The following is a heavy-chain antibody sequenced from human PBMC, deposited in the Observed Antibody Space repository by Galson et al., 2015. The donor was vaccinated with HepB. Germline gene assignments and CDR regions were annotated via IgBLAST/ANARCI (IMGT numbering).Heavy chain of an antibody. D-gene: IGHD3-16*01. CDR3: ARLSVGYYENSGLIGDI. J-gene: IGHJ3*02. CDR2: ISTSETII. Sequence: SLRLSCAAFGITFSRYSMNWVRQAPGKGLEWVSHISTSETIIYYADSVRGRFTMSRDNAKKSVYLQMDSLRAEDTAVYYCARLSVGYYENSGLIGDIWGQGTMVTVSS. V-gene: IGHV3-48*01. CDR1: GITFSRYS.